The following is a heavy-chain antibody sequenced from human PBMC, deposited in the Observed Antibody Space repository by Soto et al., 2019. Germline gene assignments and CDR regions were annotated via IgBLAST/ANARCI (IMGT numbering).Heavy chain of an antibody. CDR2: ISWNSGSI. D-gene: IGHD1-1*01. CDR1: GFTFDDYA. CDR3: ARPLERRVHGAFDI. J-gene: IGHJ3*02. V-gene: IGHV3-9*01. Sequence: EVQLVESGGGLVQPGRSLRLSCAASGFTFDDYAMHWVRQAPGKGLEWVSGISWNSGSIGYADSVKGRFTISRDNAKNSLYLQMNSLRAEDTAVYYCARPLERRVHGAFDIWGQGTMVTVSS.